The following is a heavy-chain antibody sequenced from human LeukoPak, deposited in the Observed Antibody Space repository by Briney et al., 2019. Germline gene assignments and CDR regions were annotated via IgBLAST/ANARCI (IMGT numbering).Heavy chain of an antibody. Sequence: GGSLRLSCAASGFTFDDYDMIWVRQAPGKGLERVSGINWNGDSTAYADSVKGRFTISRDNAKSSLYLQMNSLRAEDTAFYYCARNISSAGTSYFDYWGQGTLVTVSS. D-gene: IGHD1-14*01. CDR2: INWNGDST. CDR3: ARNISSAGTSYFDY. CDR1: GFTFDDYD. J-gene: IGHJ4*02. V-gene: IGHV3-20*04.